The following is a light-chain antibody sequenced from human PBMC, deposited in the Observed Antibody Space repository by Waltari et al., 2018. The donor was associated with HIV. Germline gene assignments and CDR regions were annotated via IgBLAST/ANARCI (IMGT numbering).Light chain of an antibody. V-gene: IGLV3-27*01. J-gene: IGLJ3*02. CDR3: YSAADSDEV. Sequence: SFELTQPSSVSVSPGQTAWITCSGDVLARKYARWFQKKPGQAPLLLIYKDNERPAGIPERFSGSSSGTTVTLTISGAQVEDEADYYCYSAADSDEVFGGGTKLTVL. CDR1: VLARKY. CDR2: KDN.